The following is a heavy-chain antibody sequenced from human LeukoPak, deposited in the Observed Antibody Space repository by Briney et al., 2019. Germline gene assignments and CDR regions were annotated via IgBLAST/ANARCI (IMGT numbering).Heavy chain of an antibody. J-gene: IGHJ3*02. CDR1: GYTFTGYY. D-gene: IGHD3-22*01. CDR2: INPNSGGT. Sequence: PGGSLRLSCAASGYTFTGYYMHWVRQAPGQGLEWMGWINPNSGGTNYAEKFQGRVTMTRDTSISTAYMELSRLRSDDTAVYYCARDYYASSGYYTRDAFDIWGQGTMVTVSS. V-gene: IGHV1-2*02. CDR3: ARDYYASSGYYTRDAFDI.